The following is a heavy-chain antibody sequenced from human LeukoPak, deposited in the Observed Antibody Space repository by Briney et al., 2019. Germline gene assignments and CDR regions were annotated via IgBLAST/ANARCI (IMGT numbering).Heavy chain of an antibody. V-gene: IGHV1-8*01. CDR1: GYALTTYD. J-gene: IGHJ2*01. CDR2: MTPNSGYT. CDR3: ARGRDGYNFGYFDL. D-gene: IGHD5-24*01. Sequence: VASVKVSCKSSGYALTTYDINWVRQAPGQGREWMGWMTPNSGYTGYAQKFQGRVTITRNTSKTTAYMELSSLRFEDTAVYYCARGRDGYNFGYFDLWGRGTLVTVSS.